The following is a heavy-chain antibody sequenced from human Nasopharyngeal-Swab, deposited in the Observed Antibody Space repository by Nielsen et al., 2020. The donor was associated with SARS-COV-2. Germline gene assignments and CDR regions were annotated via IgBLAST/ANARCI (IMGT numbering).Heavy chain of an antibody. Sequence: GESLKISCAASGFTFRGSAMHWVRQASGKGLEWVGRIRSKANSYATAYAASVKGRFTISRDDSKNTAYLQMNSLKTEDTAVYYCTRLDVAAAGTPDHYWGQGTLVTVSS. D-gene: IGHD6-13*01. V-gene: IGHV3-73*01. J-gene: IGHJ4*02. CDR1: GFTFRGSA. CDR2: IRSKANSYAT. CDR3: TRLDVAAAGTPDHY.